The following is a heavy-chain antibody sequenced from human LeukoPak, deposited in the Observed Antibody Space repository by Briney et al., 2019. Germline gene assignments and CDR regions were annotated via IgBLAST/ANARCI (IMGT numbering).Heavy chain of an antibody. J-gene: IGHJ4*02. CDR2: ISYDGSNK. V-gene: IGHV3-30*18. CDR3: AKGSIIGVFFDY. CDR1: GFTFSSYG. D-gene: IGHD3-16*01. Sequence: PRRSLRPSCAASGFTFSSYGMHWVRQAPGKGVERVAVISYDGSNKYSTDSVKGRFTTSRDNTKNTLYLQINSLRAEDTAVYFCAKGSIIGVFFDYWGQGTLVTVSS.